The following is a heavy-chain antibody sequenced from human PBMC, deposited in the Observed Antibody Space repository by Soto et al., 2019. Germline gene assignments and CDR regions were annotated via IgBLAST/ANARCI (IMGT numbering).Heavy chain of an antibody. Sequence: PSENLSLTCAVSGGSISSGGYSWSWIRQPPGKGLECIGYIYHSVSTYYNPSLKSRVTISVDRSKNQFSLKLNSVTAADTAVYYCARGPPLGYWGQGTLVTVSS. CDR3: ARGPPLGY. CDR2: IYHSVST. V-gene: IGHV4-30-2*01. J-gene: IGHJ4*02. CDR1: GGSISSGGYS.